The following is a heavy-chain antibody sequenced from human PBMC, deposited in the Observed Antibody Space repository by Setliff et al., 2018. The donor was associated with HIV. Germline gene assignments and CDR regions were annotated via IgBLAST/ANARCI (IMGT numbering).Heavy chain of an antibody. CDR2: LSGSSSYW. CDR3: ARAQWLLSHWGFDP. CDR1: GFIFSKYS. J-gene: IGHJ5*02. V-gene: IGHV3-21*04. D-gene: IGHD3-3*01. Sequence: GGSLRLSCAASGFIFSKYSLSWVRQTPGKGLEWVSSLSGSSSYWKYADSVQGRFTISRDNSKNTLYLQMNSLRAEDTAVYYCARAQWLLSHWGFDPWGQGTLVTVSS.